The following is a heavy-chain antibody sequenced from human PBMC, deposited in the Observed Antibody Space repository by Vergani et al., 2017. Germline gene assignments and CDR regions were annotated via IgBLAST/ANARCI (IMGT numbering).Heavy chain of an antibody. Sequence: QVQLVQSGAEVKKPGSSVKVSCKASGGTFSSYAMSWVRQAPGQGLEWMGRIIPIFGTAKYAQKFQGRVTITADESTSTAYMELSSLRSEDTAVYYCARSIDIAYTYEDYHYYYGMDVWGQGTTVTVSS. CDR2: IIPIFGTA. CDR3: ARSIDIAYTYEDYHYYYGMDV. V-gene: IGHV1-69*13. CDR1: GGTFSSYA. D-gene: IGHD5-18*01. J-gene: IGHJ6*02.